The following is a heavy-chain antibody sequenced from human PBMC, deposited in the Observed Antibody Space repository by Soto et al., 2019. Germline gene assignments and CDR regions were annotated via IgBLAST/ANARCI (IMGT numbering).Heavy chain of an antibody. V-gene: IGHV2-70*11. CDR1: GFSLSTSGMC. CDR3: ARIRGGPPRYSSGWYKSYYYYGMDV. Sequence: GSGPTLVNPTQTLTLTCTFSGFSLSTSGMCVSWIRQPPGKALEWLARIDWDDDKYYSTSLKTRLTISKDTSKNQVVLTMTNMDPVDTATYYCARIRGGPPRYSSGWYKSYYYYGMDVWGQGTTVTVSS. CDR2: IDWDDDK. J-gene: IGHJ6*02. D-gene: IGHD6-19*01.